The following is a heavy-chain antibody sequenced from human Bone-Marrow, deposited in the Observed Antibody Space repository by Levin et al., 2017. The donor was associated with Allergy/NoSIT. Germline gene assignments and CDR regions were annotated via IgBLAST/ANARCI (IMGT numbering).Heavy chain of an antibody. J-gene: IGHJ6*02. CDR2: IYYSGST. CDR1: GGSIRSSY. V-gene: IGHV4-59*01. Sequence: SQTLSLPCTVSGGSIRSSYWSWIRQPPGKGLEWIGYIYYSGSTNYNPSLKSRVTISVDTSKNQFSLKLSSVTAADTAVYYCARSLGSSSWYYYYYGMDVWGQGTTVTVSS. D-gene: IGHD6-13*01. CDR3: ARSLGSSSWYYYYYGMDV.